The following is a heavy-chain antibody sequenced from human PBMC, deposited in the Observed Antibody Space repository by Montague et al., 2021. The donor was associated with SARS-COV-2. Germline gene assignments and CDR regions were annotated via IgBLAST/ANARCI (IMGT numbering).Heavy chain of an antibody. D-gene: IGHD2-15*01. V-gene: IGHV4-34*01. J-gene: IGHJ6*02. CDR2: TNDSGRT. CDR1: GGSFSGYY. CDR3: ARGYCSGSGCYYYYGMDV. Sequence: SETLSLTYAVYGGSFSGYYWSWIRQPPGRGLEWIGETNDSGRTNYSPSPKVRVTISVDTSKNQFSLRLSSVTAAETAVYYCARGYCSGSGCYYYYGMDVWGQGTTVTVSS.